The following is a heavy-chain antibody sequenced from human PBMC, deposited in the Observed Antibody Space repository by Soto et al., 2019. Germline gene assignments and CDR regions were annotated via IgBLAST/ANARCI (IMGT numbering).Heavy chain of an antibody. D-gene: IGHD5-18*01. J-gene: IGHJ6*02. Sequence: PSETLSLTCTVSGGSISSYYWSWIRQPPGKGLEWIGYIYYSGSTNYNPSLKSRVTISVDTSKNQFSLNLISVTAADTAVDYRRRSSRYGTDVWGQGTAVNVSS. V-gene: IGHV4-59*08. CDR3: RRSSRYGTDV. CDR2: IYYSGST. CDR1: GGSISSYY.